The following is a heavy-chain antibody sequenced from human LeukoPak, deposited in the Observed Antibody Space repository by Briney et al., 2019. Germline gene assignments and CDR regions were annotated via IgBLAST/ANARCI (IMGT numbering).Heavy chain of an antibody. Sequence: GGSLRLSCAASGFTFSSYGMHWVRQAPGKGLEWVAVISYDGSNKYYADSVKGRFTISRDNSKNTLYLQMNSLRAEDTAVYYCAKDLVRGVIKYYYCGMDVWGKGTTVTVSS. CDR1: GFTFSSYG. CDR3: AKDLVRGVIKYYYCGMDV. J-gene: IGHJ6*04. D-gene: IGHD3-10*01. V-gene: IGHV3-30*18. CDR2: ISYDGSNK.